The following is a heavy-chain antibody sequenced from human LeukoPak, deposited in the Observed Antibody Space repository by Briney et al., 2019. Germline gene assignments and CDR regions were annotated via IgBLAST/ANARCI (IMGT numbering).Heavy chain of an antibody. Sequence: PGRSLRLSCAASGFTFSDYGMHWVRQAPGKGLEWVAVIWYDGSNKYYADSVKGRFTISRDDSKNTLYLQMNSLRAEDTAVYYCAKLITYWGQGTLVTVSS. CDR3: AKLITY. CDR2: IWYDGSNK. CDR1: GFTFSDYG. V-gene: IGHV3-33*06. J-gene: IGHJ4*02. D-gene: IGHD3-10*01.